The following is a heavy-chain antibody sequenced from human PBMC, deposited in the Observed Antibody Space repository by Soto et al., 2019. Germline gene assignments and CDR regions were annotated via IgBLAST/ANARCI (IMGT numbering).Heavy chain of an antibody. V-gene: IGHV4-59*01. J-gene: IGHJ4*02. CDR2: IYYSGST. D-gene: IGHD4-17*01. CDR3: ARGTDYGDYSDDY. CDR1: GGSISSYY. Sequence: PSETLSLTRTVSGGSISSYYWSWIRQPPGKGLEWIGYIYYSGSTNYNPSLKSRVTISVDTSKNQFSLKLSSVTAADTAVYYCARGTDYGDYSDDYWGQGTLVTVSS.